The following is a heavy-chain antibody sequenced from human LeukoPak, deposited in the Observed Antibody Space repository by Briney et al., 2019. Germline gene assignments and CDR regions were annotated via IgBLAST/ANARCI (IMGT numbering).Heavy chain of an antibody. CDR2: INPNSGGT. Sequence: ASVKVSCKASGYTFTRYYMHWVRQAPGQGLEWMGWINPNSGGTNYAQKFQGRVTMTRDTSISTAYMELSRLRSDDTAVYYCARAVVPAAKFDPWGQGTLVTVSS. J-gene: IGHJ5*02. CDR1: GYTFTRYY. V-gene: IGHV1-2*02. CDR3: ARAVVPAAKFDP. D-gene: IGHD2-2*01.